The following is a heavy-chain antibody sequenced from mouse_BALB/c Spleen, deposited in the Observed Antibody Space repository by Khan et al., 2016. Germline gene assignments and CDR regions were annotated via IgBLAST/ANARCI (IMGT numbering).Heavy chain of an antibody. V-gene: IGHV1-87*01. CDR1: GYTFTSYW. CDR3: TRRGGYGRFVD. D-gene: IGHD1-1*01. J-gene: IGHJ2*01. Sequence: QVQLLQPGAELARPGASVKLSCKASGYTFTSYWMQWVKQRPGQGLEWIGAIYPGDGDTRYTQKFKGKATLTADKSSSTAYMQLSSLASEDSEVYDGTRRGGYGRFVDWGQGTTLTVSS. CDR2: IYPGDGDT.